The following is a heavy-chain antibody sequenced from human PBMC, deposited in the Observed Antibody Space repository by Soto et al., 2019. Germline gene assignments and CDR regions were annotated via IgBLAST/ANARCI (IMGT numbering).Heavy chain of an antibody. V-gene: IGHV3-30*03. CDR1: GFTFSSYG. CDR3: ARDPPATRHGMDV. Sequence: GGSLRLSCAASGFTFSSYGMHWVRQAPGKGLEWVAVISYDGSNKYYADSVRGRFTISRDNSKNTLYLQMKSLRAEDTAVYYCARDPPATRHGMDVWGQGTTVTVSS. J-gene: IGHJ6*02. CDR2: ISYDGSNK.